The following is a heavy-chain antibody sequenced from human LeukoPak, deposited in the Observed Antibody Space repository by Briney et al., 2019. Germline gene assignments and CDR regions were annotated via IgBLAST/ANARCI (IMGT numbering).Heavy chain of an antibody. Sequence: GASVKVSCKASGYTFTSYGISWVRRAPGQGLEWMGWISAYNGNTNYAQKLQGRVTMTTDTSTSTAYMELRSLRSDDTAVYYCARERNDYVWGIYRYTYYFDYWGQEPWSPSPQ. CDR2: ISAYNGNT. D-gene: IGHD3-16*02. CDR3: ARERNDYVWGIYRYTYYFDY. J-gene: IGHJ4*01. V-gene: IGHV1-18*01. CDR1: GYTFTSYG.